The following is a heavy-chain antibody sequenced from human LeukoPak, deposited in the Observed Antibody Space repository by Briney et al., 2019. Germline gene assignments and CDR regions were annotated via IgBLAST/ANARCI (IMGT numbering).Heavy chain of an antibody. CDR1: GFNFDQYA. J-gene: IGHJ4*02. CDR3: VRSVGSDWGHFDF. CDR2: ITWNSGTI. V-gene: IGHV3-9*01. D-gene: IGHD7-27*01. Sequence: GRSLRLSCVASGFNFDQYAMFWVRQAPGKGLEWVTGITWNSGTIAYADSVKGRFTISRDNAKSPLYLQMNSLRTEDTALYYCVRSVGSDWGHFDFRGQGTLVSVSS.